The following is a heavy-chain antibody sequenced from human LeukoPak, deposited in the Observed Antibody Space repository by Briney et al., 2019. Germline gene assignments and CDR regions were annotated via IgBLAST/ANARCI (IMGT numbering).Heavy chain of an antibody. J-gene: IGHJ6*02. D-gene: IGHD5-12*01. CDR3: AKDITIVATSGRGMDV. CDR1: GFTFDDYA. V-gene: IGHV3-9*01. Sequence: PGRSLRLSCAASGFTFDDYAMHWVRQAPGKGLEWVSGISWNSGSIGYADSVKGRFTISRDNAKSSLYLQMNSLRAEDTALYYCAKDITIVATSGRGMDVWGQGTTVTVSS. CDR2: ISWNSGSI.